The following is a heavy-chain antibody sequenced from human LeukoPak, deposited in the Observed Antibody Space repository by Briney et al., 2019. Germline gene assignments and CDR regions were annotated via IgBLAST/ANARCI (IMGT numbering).Heavy chain of an antibody. CDR1: GYTFTGYY. V-gene: IGHV1-2*02. J-gene: IGHJ1*01. Sequence: AASVKVSCTASGYTFTGYYMHWVRQAPGQGLEWMGWINPNSGGTNYAQKFQGRVTMTRDTSISTAYMELSRLRSDDTAVYYCARDGVGYYDSSGYYYFQHWGQGTLVTVSS. CDR2: INPNSGGT. D-gene: IGHD3-22*01. CDR3: ARDGVGYYDSSGYYYFQH.